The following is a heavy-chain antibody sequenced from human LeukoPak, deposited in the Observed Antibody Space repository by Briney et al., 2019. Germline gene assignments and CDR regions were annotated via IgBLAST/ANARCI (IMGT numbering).Heavy chain of an antibody. V-gene: IGHV3-66*01. D-gene: IGHD4/OR15-4a*01. CDR3: ARGYGEVTFDY. CDR2: IYSGGRT. CDR1: GFTVSRNY. J-gene: IGHJ4*02. Sequence: GGSLRLSCAASGFTVSRNYMSWVRQAPGKGLEWVSVIYSGGRTYYADSVKGRFTVSRDNAKNSLYLQMNNLRAEDTAVYYCARGYGEVTFDYWGQGTLVTVSS.